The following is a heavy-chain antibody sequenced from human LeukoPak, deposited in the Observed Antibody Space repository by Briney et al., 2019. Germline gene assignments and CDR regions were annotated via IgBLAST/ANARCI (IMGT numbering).Heavy chain of an antibody. CDR1: GYTFTNYG. CDR2: ISTYNGNT. CDR3: ARTCPGASCYVIY. D-gene: IGHD2-2*01. J-gene: IGHJ4*02. V-gene: IGHV1-18*01. Sequence: ASVKVSCKASGYTFTNYGITWVRQAPGQGLEWIGWISTYNGNTNYAQRLQGRVTMTTETSTSTAYMELRSLRSDDTAVYYCARTCPGASCYVIYWGQGTLVTVSS.